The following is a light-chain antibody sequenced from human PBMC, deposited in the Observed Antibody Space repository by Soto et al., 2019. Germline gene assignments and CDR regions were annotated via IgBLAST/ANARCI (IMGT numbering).Light chain of an antibody. CDR2: DVS. CDR1: SSDVGGYNY. V-gene: IGLV2-14*01. Sequence: QSALTQPASVSGSPVQSITISCTGTSSDVGGYNYVSWYQQYPGKAPKLMIYDVSNRPSGVSNRFSGPKSGNTASLTISGLQAEDEADYYCSSYTISNTLVFGSGTKVTVL. J-gene: IGLJ1*01. CDR3: SSYTISNTLV.